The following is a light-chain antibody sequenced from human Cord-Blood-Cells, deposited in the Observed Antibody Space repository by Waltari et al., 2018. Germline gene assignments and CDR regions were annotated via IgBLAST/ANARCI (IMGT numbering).Light chain of an antibody. CDR2: DVS. J-gene: IGLJ3*02. V-gene: IGLV2-11*01. CDR1: SSDVGGYNS. Sequence: QSALTQPRSVSGSPGQSVTISCTGTSSDVGGYNSVSWYQQHPGKAPKLMIYDVSKRPSGFPDRFSGSKSGNTASLTISGLQAEDEADYYCCSYAGSRVFGGGTKLTVL. CDR3: CSYAGSRV.